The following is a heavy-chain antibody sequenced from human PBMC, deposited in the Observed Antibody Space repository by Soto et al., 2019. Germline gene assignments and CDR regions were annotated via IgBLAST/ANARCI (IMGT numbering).Heavy chain of an antibody. CDR3: SRDFGDHRIDY. CDR1: GGSIRSNSHY. CDR2: VHHRGST. J-gene: IGHJ4*02. V-gene: IGHV4-39*01. D-gene: IGHD4-17*01. Sequence: QLQLQESGPGLLKPSETLSLTCTVSGGSIRSNSHYWGWIRQTPGEGLEWIGSVHHRGSTYYNPSLKSRVTVSIDTSKNQFSLKLTSATATDTAVYYCSRDFGDHRIDYWGQGTLVTVSS.